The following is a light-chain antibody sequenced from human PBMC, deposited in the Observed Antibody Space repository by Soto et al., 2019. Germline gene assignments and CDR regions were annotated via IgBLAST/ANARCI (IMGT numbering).Light chain of an antibody. J-gene: IGKJ4*01. Sequence: DIQMTQSPSTLSGSVGDRVTITCRASQSISSWLAWYQQKPGKAPKLLIYDASSLESGVPSRFSGSGSATEFTLPISSLQPQDFATYYCQQYKSYYTLTFGGGTKVDIK. CDR1: QSISSW. CDR2: DAS. V-gene: IGKV1-5*01. CDR3: QQYKSYYTLT.